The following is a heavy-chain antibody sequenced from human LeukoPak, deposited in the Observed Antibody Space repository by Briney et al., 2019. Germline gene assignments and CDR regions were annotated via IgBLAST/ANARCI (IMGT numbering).Heavy chain of an antibody. CDR1: GYSISSGYY. CDR3: ARLRYYYDSSVQYYFDY. V-gene: IGHV4-38-2*02. D-gene: IGHD3-22*01. J-gene: IGHJ4*02. CDR2: IYHSGST. Sequence: SETLSLTCTVSGYSISSGYYWGWIRQPPGKGLEWIGSIYHSGSTYYHPSLKSRVTISVDTSKNQFSLKLSSVTAADTAVYYCARLRYYYDSSVQYYFDYWGQGTLVTVSS.